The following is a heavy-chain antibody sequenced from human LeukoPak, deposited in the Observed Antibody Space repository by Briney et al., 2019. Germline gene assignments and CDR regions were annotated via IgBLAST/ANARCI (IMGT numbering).Heavy chain of an antibody. CDR2: ISWEGGST. J-gene: IGHJ5*02. Sequence: GGSLRLSCAASGFTFYDYAMHWVRQAPGKGLEWVSLISWEGGSTHYADSVKGRFTISRDNSKNFLYLQMNSLRPEDTALYYCAKDGVVAALGDNWFDPWGQGTLVIVSS. V-gene: IGHV3-43D*03. CDR3: AKDGVVAALGDNWFDP. D-gene: IGHD2-15*01. CDR1: GFTFYDYA.